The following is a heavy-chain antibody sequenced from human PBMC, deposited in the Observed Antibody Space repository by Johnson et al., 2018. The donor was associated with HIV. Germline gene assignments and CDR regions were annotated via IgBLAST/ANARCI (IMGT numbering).Heavy chain of an antibody. CDR1: GFTFSSYA. CDR2: ISYDGSNK. J-gene: IGHJ3*02. Sequence: QVQLMESGGGVVQPGRSLRLSCAASGFTFSSYAMHWVRQAPGKGLEWVAVISYDGSNKYCADSVKGRFTISRDNSKNTLYLQMNSLRPEDTALYYCAREHSLQSSSLDIWGQGTVVTVSS. V-gene: IGHV3-30*14. CDR3: AREHSLQSSSLDI. D-gene: IGHD6-6*01.